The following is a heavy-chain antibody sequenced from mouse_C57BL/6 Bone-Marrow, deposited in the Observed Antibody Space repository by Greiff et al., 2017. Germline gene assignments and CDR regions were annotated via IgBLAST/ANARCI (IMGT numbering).Heavy chain of an antibody. D-gene: IGHD1-1*02. Sequence: EVQRVESGGGLVQPGGSLKLSCAASGFTFSDYYMYWVRQTPEKRLEWVAYISNGGGSTYYPHTVKGRFTISKDNAKNTLYLQMRRLKSEETAMFYCARHVPGGAMDYWGQGTSVTVSS. V-gene: IGHV5-12*01. CDR2: ISNGGGST. CDR3: ARHVPGGAMDY. J-gene: IGHJ4*01. CDR1: GFTFSDYY.